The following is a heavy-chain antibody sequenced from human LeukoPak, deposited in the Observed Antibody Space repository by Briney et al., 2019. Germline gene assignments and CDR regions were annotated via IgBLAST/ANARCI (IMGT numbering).Heavy chain of an antibody. J-gene: IGHJ4*02. CDR1: GYTFTSYA. V-gene: IGHV1-46*01. Sequence: ASVKVSCKASGYTFTSYAMNWVRQAPGQGLEWMGIINPSGGSTSYAQKFQGRVTMTRDMSTSTVYMELSSLRSEDTAVYYCARSLSGWYPFDYWGQGTLVTVSS. CDR2: INPSGGST. CDR3: ARSLSGWYPFDY. D-gene: IGHD6-19*01.